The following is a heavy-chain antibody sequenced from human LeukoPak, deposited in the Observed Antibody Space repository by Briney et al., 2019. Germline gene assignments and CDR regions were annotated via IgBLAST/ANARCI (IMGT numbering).Heavy chain of an antibody. Sequence: ASVKVSCKPSGYTFTTYYIHWVRQAPGQGLEWMGVIRPSDTYTNYAQKFQGRVTMTRDTSARTVYMELSSLRSADMAVYYCARDSHAYAYDFWGQGTLVTVSS. J-gene: IGHJ4*02. CDR1: GYTFTTYY. CDR2: IRPSDTYT. CDR3: ARDSHAYAYDF. D-gene: IGHD2-2*01. V-gene: IGHV1-46*01.